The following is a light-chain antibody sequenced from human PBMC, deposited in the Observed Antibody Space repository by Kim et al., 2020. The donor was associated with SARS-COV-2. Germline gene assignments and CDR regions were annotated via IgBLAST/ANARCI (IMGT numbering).Light chain of an antibody. CDR3: QQYGDSPRT. CDR1: QRLPSNW. J-gene: IGKJ1*01. Sequence: STGQSAVPYSCASQRLPSNWLTWYQQTPGMAPRLLIYKASILATGIPARFSGSGSGTDFTLTISRLEPEDFAPYYCQQYGDSPRTFGQGTRLDIK. CDR2: KAS. V-gene: IGKV3D-20*01.